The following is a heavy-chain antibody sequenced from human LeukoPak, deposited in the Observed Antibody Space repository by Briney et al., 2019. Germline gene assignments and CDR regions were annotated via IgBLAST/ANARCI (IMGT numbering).Heavy chain of an antibody. Sequence: ASGKVSCKASGYTFTTYGITWVRQAPGQGLEWVGWISADNGNTNYAQKFQGRVTMTTEASTTTAYMELRSLRSDDAAVYYCARDTATYASGWYADYWGQGTLVTVSS. D-gene: IGHD6-19*01. J-gene: IGHJ4*02. CDR3: ARDTATYASGWYADY. CDR1: GYTFTTYG. V-gene: IGHV1-18*01. CDR2: ISADNGNT.